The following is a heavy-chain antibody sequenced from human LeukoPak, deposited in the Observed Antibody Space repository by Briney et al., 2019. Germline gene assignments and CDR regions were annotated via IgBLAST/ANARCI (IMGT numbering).Heavy chain of an antibody. V-gene: IGHV3-23*01. J-gene: IGHJ5*02. Sequence: GGSLRLSCAASGFTFSSYAMSWARQAPGKGLEWVSVISGSGGSTSYADSVKGRFTISRDNSKNTLFLEMNSLRAEDTALYYCAKDRLSTPTAPRFDPWGQGTQVTVSS. CDR1: GFTFSSYA. D-gene: IGHD4-23*01. CDR2: ISGSGGST. CDR3: AKDRLSTPTAPRFDP.